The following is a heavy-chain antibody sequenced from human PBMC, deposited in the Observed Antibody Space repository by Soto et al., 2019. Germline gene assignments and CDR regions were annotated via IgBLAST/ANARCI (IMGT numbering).Heavy chain of an antibody. J-gene: IGHJ5*02. D-gene: IGHD1-26*01. Sequence: PSEPLSLTCTVSGASISSSSYYWGWIRQPPGKGLEWIGSIYYSGSTYYNPSLKSRVTISVDTSKNQFSLKLSSVTAADTAVYYYARTIGTYEISGSVNWFDPWGQGNLVTISA. CDR2: IYYSGST. V-gene: IGHV4-39*01. CDR1: GASISSSSYY. CDR3: ARTIGTYEISGSVNWFDP.